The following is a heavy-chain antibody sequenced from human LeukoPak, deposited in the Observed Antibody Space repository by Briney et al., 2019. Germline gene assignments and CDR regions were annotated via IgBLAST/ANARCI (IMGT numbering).Heavy chain of an antibody. V-gene: IGHV1-46*01. CDR1: GYSFTTYY. J-gene: IGHJ4*02. D-gene: IGHD3-10*01. CDR3: ARVRAGDTRDFDF. CDR2: IRPSGGTT. Sequence: GASVKVSCKASGYSFTTYYIHWLRQAPGQGPEWMGRIRPSGGTTNYAPKFQGRVTMTRDTSTSTVYMELSSLRSEDTAVYYCARVRAGDTRDFDFWGQGTLATVSS.